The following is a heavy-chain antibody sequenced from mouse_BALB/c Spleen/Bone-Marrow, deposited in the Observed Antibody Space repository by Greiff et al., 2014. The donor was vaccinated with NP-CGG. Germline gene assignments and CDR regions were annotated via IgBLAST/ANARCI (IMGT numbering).Heavy chain of an antibody. J-gene: IGHJ3*01. V-gene: IGHV14-3*02. CDR2: IDPANGNT. CDR1: GFNIKDTY. CDR3: ATYYYGSSWGFAY. Sequence: VQLKESGAELVKPGASVKLSCTASGFNIKDTYMHWVKQRPEQGLEWIGRIDPANGNTKYDPKFQGKVTITADTSSNTAYLQLSSLTSEDTAVYYCATYYYGSSWGFAYWGQGTLVTVSA. D-gene: IGHD1-1*01.